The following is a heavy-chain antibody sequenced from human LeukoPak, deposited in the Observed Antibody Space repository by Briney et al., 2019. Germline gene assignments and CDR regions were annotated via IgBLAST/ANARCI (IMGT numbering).Heavy chain of an antibody. CDR1: GGSISSGDYY. CDR3: ARASFDWLLSY. Sequence: PSQTLSLTCTVSGGSISSGDYYWSWIRQPPGKGLEWIVYIYYSGSTYYNPSLKSRVTISVDTSKNQFSLKLSSVTAADTAVYYCARASFDWLLSYWGQGTLVTASS. D-gene: IGHD3-9*01. CDR2: IYYSGST. V-gene: IGHV4-30-4*01. J-gene: IGHJ4*02.